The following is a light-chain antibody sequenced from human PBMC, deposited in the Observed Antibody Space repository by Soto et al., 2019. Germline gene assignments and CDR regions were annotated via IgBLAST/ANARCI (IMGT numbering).Light chain of an antibody. V-gene: IGLV2-14*01. CDR1: SSDVGGYNY. CDR3: CSYTSSRTLRV. CDR2: DVS. Sequence: QSALTQPASVSGSPGQSITISCTGTSSDVGGYNYVSRYQQHPGKAPKLMIYDVSNRPSGVSNRFSGSKSGNTASLTISGLQAEDEADYYCCSYTSSRTLRVFGGGTTLTVL. J-gene: IGLJ2*01.